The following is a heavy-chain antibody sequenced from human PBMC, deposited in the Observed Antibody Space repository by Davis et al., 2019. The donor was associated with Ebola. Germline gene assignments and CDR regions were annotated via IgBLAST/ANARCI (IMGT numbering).Heavy chain of an antibody. D-gene: IGHD2-15*01. V-gene: IGHV1-3*01. J-gene: IGHJ5*02. CDR2: INAGNGNT. CDR1: GYTFTSYA. Sequence: ASVKVSCKASGYTFTSYAMHWVRQAPGQRLEWMGWINAGNGNTKYSQKFQGRVTITRDTSASTAYMELSSLRSEDTAVYYCARGYCSGGSCWDTVGFDPWGQGTLVTVSS. CDR3: ARGYCSGGSCWDTVGFDP.